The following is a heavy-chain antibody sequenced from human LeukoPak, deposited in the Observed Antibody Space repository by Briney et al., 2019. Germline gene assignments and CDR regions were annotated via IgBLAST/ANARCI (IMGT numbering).Heavy chain of an antibody. Sequence: SETLSLTCTVSDGSISSGSYYWSWIRQPAGKGLEWIGRIQISGSTNYNPSLKSRVTISVDTSKSQFSLNLSSVTAADTAVYYCARYGSYSYYYYYMDVWGKGTTVTVSS. D-gene: IGHD1-26*01. V-gene: IGHV4-61*02. J-gene: IGHJ6*03. CDR3: ARYGSYSYYYYYMDV. CDR1: DGSISSGSYY. CDR2: IQISGST.